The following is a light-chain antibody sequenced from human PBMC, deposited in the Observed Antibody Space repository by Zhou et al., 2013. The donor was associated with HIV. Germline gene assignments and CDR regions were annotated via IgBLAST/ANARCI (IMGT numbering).Light chain of an antibody. J-gene: IGKJ2*01. Sequence: DIVMTQSPFSLPVIPGEPASISCRSSQSLVHYDGYNYLDWYLQRPGQSPQLLIYEVSSRFSGVPDRFSGSGSGTDFTLKISRVEAEDVGVYYCMQGIHLLTFGQGTKLEIK. CDR1: QSLVHYDGYNY. CDR2: EVS. V-gene: IGKV2-29*03. CDR3: MQGIHLLT.